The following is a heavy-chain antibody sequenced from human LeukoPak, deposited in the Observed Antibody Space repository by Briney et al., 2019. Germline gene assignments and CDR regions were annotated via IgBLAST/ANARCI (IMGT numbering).Heavy chain of an antibody. V-gene: IGHV1-69*13. J-gene: IGHJ1*01. CDR3: ARGTPDSYYDILTGYHRRSAEYFQH. CDR1: GGTFSSYA. D-gene: IGHD3-9*01. Sequence: ASVKVSCKASGGTFSSYAISWVRQAPGQGLEWMGGIIPIFGTTNCAQKLQGRVTITADESTSTAYMELSSLRSEDTAVYYCARGTPDSYYDILTGYHRRSAEYFQHWGQGTLVTVSS. CDR2: IIPIFGTT.